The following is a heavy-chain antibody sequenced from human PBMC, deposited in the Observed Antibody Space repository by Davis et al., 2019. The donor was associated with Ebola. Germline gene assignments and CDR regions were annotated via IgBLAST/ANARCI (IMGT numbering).Heavy chain of an antibody. CDR2: INPSGGST. CDR3: ARGPLFDFWSGYYKYYYGMDV. J-gene: IGHJ6*02. CDR1: GYTFTTYY. Sequence: ASVKVSCKASGYTFTTYYVHWVRQAPGQGLEWMGIINPSGGSTSYAQKFQGRVTMTRDTSTSTVYMELSSLRSEDTAVYYCARGPLFDFWSGYYKYYYGMDVWGQGTTVTVSS. V-gene: IGHV1-46*01. D-gene: IGHD3-3*01.